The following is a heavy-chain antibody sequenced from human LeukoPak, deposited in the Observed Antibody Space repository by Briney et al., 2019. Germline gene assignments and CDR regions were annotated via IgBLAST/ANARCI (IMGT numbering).Heavy chain of an antibody. D-gene: IGHD3-9*01. CDR3: ARPLRYFDWLLEY. J-gene: IGHJ4*02. CDR1: GYTFTGYY. Sequence: GASVKVSCKASGYTFTGYYMHWVRQAPGQGLEWMGWINPNSGGTNYAQKFQGRVTMTRDTSISTAYMELSRLRSDDTAVYYCARPLRYFDWLLEYWGQGTLVTVSS. CDR2: INPNSGGT. V-gene: IGHV1-2*02.